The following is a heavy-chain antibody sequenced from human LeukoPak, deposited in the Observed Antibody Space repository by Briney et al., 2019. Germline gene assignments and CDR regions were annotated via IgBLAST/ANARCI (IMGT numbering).Heavy chain of an antibody. V-gene: IGHV3-74*01. CDR2: ISPDGSST. CDR1: GFTFSRYW. D-gene: IGHD2/OR15-2a*01. Sequence: GGSLRLSCAASGFTFSRYWMHWLRQAPAKGLVWVSRISPDGSSTSYADSVKGRFTISRDTGQNTLYLQMNSLRAEDTAVYYCASYLTSIPSGMDVWGQGTTVTVSS. J-gene: IGHJ6*02. CDR3: ASYLTSIPSGMDV.